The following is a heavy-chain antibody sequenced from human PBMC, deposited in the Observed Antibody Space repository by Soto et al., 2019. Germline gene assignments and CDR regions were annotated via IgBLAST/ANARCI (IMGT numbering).Heavy chain of an antibody. D-gene: IGHD6-19*01. J-gene: IGHJ4*02. Sequence: QVQLVQSGAEVKKPGASVKVSCKASGYTFTTYGISWVRQAPGQGLEWMGWISTYNDNTNYAQNLQGRVTMTADTSRSTAYMELRSLRSDDTAAYYCARDRFRTYSSGWIDYWGQGTLVTVSA. CDR3: ARDRFRTYSSGWIDY. V-gene: IGHV1-18*04. CDR1: GYTFTTYG. CDR2: ISTYNDNT.